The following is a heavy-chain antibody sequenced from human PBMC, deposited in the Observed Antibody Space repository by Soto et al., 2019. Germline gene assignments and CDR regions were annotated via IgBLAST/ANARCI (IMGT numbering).Heavy chain of an antibody. CDR1: GYTFTSYG. J-gene: IGHJ5*02. Sequence: EGPVKVSCKASGYTFTSYGISWVRQAPGQGLEWMGWISAYNGNTNYAQKLQGRVTMTTDTSTSTAYMELRSLRSDDTAVYYCARTSTYYYDSSGYLNNWFDPWGQGTLVTVSS. V-gene: IGHV1-18*01. D-gene: IGHD3-22*01. CDR3: ARTSTYYYDSSGYLNNWFDP. CDR2: ISAYNGNT.